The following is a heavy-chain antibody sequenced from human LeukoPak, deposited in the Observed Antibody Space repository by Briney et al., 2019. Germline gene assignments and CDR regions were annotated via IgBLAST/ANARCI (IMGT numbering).Heavy chain of an antibody. V-gene: IGHV3-30*03. J-gene: IGHJ6*03. CDR1: GFTFSSYG. CDR3: ARAVEGGYSSSSWGYYYYMDV. CDR2: ISYDGSNK. Sequence: GGSLRLSCAASGFTFSSYGMHWVRQAPGKGLEWVAVISYDGSNKYYADSVKGRFTISRDNSKNTLYLQMNSLRAEDTAVYYCARAVEGGYSSSSWGYYYYMDVWGKGTTVTVSS. D-gene: IGHD6-6*01.